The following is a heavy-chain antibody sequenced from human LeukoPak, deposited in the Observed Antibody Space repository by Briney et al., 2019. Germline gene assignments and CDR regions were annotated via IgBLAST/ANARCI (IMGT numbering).Heavy chain of an antibody. D-gene: IGHD3-22*01. CDR1: GGSISSGGYY. V-gene: IGHV4-31*03. CDR2: IYYSGST. Sequence: SETLSLTCTVSGGSISSGGYYWSWIRQHPGKGLEWIGYIYYSGSTYYNPSLKSRVTISVDTSKNQFSLKLSSVTAADTAVYYCATRNYDSSGYHIWGQGTLVTVSS. CDR3: ATRNYDSSGYHI. J-gene: IGHJ4*02.